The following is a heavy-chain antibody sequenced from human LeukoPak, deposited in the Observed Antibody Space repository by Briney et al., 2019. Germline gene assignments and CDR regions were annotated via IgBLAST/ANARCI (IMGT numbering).Heavy chain of an antibody. Sequence: GGSLRLSCAASGFTFSSYGMHWVRQAPGKGLEWVAVISYDGSNKYYADSVKGRFTISRDNSKNTLYLQMNSLRAEDTAVYYCAKAGVAGTKYYYDSSGYYYYNWFDPWGQGTLVTVSS. CDR2: ISYDGSNK. J-gene: IGHJ5*02. CDR1: GFTFSSYG. D-gene: IGHD3-22*01. CDR3: AKAGVAGTKYYYDSSGYYYYNWFDP. V-gene: IGHV3-30*18.